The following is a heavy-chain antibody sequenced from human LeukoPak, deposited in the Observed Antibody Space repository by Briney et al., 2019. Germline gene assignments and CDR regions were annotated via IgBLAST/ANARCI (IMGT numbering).Heavy chain of an antibody. D-gene: IGHD3-22*01. CDR3: AITLNYYDSSGYPLFDY. CDR2: ISSSCSTI. V-gene: IGHV3-11*01. Sequence: GGSLRLSCAASGFTFSDYYMSWIRQAPGKGLEWVSYISSSCSTIYYADSVKGRFTISRDDAKNSLYLQMNSLRAEDTAVYYCAITLNYYDSSGYPLFDYWGQGTLVTVSS. CDR1: GFTFSDYY. J-gene: IGHJ4*02.